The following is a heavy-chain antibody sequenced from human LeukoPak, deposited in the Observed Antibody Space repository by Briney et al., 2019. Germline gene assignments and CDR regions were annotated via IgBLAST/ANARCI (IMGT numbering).Heavy chain of an antibody. Sequence: GGSLRLSCAASGFTFSSYAMSWVRQAPGKGLEWVSAISGSGGSTYYADSVKGRFTISRDNAKNSLYLQMNSLRAEDTALYYCAKDHLLWFGELSHAFDIWGQGTMVTVSS. J-gene: IGHJ3*02. CDR2: ISGSGGST. CDR1: GFTFSSYA. V-gene: IGHV3-23*01. D-gene: IGHD3-10*01. CDR3: AKDHLLWFGELSHAFDI.